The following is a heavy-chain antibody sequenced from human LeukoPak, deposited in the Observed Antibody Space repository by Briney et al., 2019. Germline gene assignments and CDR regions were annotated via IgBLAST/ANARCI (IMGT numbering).Heavy chain of an antibody. CDR2: IGSSGSTI. J-gene: IGHJ4*02. V-gene: IGHV3-48*02. D-gene: IGHD6-13*01. CDR3: GRVAAGGNLGS. CDR1: GFTFSSYP. Sequence: GGSLRLSCAASGFTFSSYPMDWVRQAPGKGLEWVSYIGSSGSTIYYADSVKGRFTISRDNAKNPLFLQMNSLRDEDTAVYYCGRVAAGGNLGSWGQGTLVTVSS.